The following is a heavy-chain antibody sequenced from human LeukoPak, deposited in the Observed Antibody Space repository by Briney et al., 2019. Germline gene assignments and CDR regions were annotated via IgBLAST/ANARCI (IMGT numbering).Heavy chain of an antibody. V-gene: IGHV1-69*04. J-gene: IGHJ4*02. CDR1: GGTFSSYA. Sequence: GASVKVSCKASGGTFSSYAISWVRQAPGQGLEWMGRIIPILGIANYAQKFQGRVTITADKSTSTAYMELSSLRSEDTAVYYCASVYSGYDYDVVVVAATDWGQGTLVTVSS. CDR3: ASVYSGYDYDVVVVAATD. CDR2: IIPILGIA. D-gene: IGHD2-15*01.